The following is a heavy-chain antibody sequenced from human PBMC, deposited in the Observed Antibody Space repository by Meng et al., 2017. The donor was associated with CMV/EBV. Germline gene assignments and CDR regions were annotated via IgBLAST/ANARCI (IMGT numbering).Heavy chain of an antibody. D-gene: IGHD2-15*01. CDR2: INPNSGGT. J-gene: IGHJ4*02. CDR3: ARDSACSGGSCYLTGYYFDY. Sequence: ASVKVSCKASGYTFTGYYMHWVRQAPGQGLEWMGWINPNSGGTNYAQKFQGRVTMTRDTSISTAYMELSSLRSEDTAVYYCARDSACSGGSCYLTGYYFDYWGQGTLVTVSS. CDR1: GYTFTGYY. V-gene: IGHV1-2*02.